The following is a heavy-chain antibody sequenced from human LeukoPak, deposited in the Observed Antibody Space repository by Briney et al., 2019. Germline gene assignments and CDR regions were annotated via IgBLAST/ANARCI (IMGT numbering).Heavy chain of an antibody. J-gene: IGHJ4*02. CDR3: AREQSGTRGWYTVDY. CDR1: GFSFSTYT. V-gene: IGHV3-23*01. CDR2: VRPDGDRT. D-gene: IGHD6-19*01. Sequence: GGSLRLSRAASGFSFSTYTISWVRQGPRKGLEWVSAVRPDGDRTYYANSLRGGCTISTDNTKDTVYLQINGLRVEDTAVYYCAREQSGTRGWYTVDYWGQGTLVTVSS.